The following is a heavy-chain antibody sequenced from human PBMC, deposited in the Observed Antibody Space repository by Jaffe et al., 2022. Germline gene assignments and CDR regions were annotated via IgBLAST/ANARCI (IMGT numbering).Heavy chain of an antibody. CDR1: GYTFSDYY. CDR2: INPNTGAT. Sequence: QVQLVQSGAEMRDPGASVKVSCKASGYTFSDYYVHWVRQAPGQGLECMGWINPNTGATFYAQRFRGRVIMTSDTSIGTAYMELRGLTSDDTAVYYCARDPSGSTNSFDLWGHGTMVTVSS. V-gene: IGHV1-2*02. CDR3: ARDPSGSTNSFDL. J-gene: IGHJ3*01. D-gene: IGHD3-10*01.